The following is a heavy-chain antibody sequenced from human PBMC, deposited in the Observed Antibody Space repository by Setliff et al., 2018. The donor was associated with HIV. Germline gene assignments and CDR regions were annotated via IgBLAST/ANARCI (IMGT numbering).Heavy chain of an antibody. CDR1: GYIFTNYG. J-gene: IGHJ3*02. CDR3: TRDRAPYYYDSSGYIDAFDM. Sequence: ASVKVSCKASGYIFTNYGLSWVRQAPGQGLEWMGWISVYNDNTNYAQKFQGRVTMTTDTSTSTAYMEMRGLRSNDTAVYYCTRDRAPYYYDSSGYIDAFDMWGQGTTVTVSS. D-gene: IGHD3-22*01. V-gene: IGHV1-18*01. CDR2: ISVYNDNT.